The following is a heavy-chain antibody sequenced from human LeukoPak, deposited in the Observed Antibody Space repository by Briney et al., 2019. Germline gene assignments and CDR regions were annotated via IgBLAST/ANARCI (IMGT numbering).Heavy chain of an antibody. CDR2: VYYSGSI. D-gene: IGHD5-18*01. Sequence: SGALSLTSTVSGGSITRGGYYWGWTRRPPGKGRGWIGSVYYSGSIHYNPSLKSRVTISADTSKNQISLKLSSVTAADTAVYYCARLRGYSYAGDYWGQGSLVTVSS. CDR1: GGSITRGGYY. J-gene: IGHJ4*02. V-gene: IGHV4-39*07. CDR3: ARLRGYSYAGDY.